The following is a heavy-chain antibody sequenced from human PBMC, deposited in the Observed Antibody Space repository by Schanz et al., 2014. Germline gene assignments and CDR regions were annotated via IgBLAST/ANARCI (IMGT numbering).Heavy chain of an antibody. Sequence: VQLLESGGGVVQPGRSLRLSCAASGFTFSSHSFNWVRQAPGKGLEWVGVISYDGSKKSYADSVKGRFTISRDNSKNTLYLQMNSLRPEDTAVYYCAKTLFPGGTQTFGNWGRGTLVTVSS. V-gene: IGHV3-30*18. CDR2: ISYDGSKK. CDR1: GFTFSSHS. D-gene: IGHD2-8*02. J-gene: IGHJ4*02. CDR3: AKTLFPGGTQTFGN.